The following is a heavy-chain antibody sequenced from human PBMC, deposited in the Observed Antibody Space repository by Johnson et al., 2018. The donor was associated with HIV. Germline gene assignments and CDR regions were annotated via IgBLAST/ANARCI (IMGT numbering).Heavy chain of an antibody. Sequence: VRLVESGGDLVNPGGSLRLSCAASGFTFTNAWMSWVRQAPGKGLEWVGRIKSTGAGGTIDYAAPVKGRFTISRDDSKNTLYLEMNNLKSEDTAVYYCTTTAFIKSAGGTRPLDIWGQGTMVTVSS. CDR3: TTTAFIKSAGGTRPLDI. D-gene: IGHD6-13*01. V-gene: IGHV3-15*01. CDR1: GFTFTNAW. J-gene: IGHJ3*02. CDR2: IKSTGAGGTI.